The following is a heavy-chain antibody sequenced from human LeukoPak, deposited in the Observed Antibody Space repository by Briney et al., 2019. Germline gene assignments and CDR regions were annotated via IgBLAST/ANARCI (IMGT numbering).Heavy chain of an antibody. CDR3: ARARNYFERSGYPVVGAFDT. D-gene: IGHD3-22*01. J-gene: IGHJ3*02. Sequence: SETLSLTCTVSGGSISSGGYSWSWIRQHPGKGLEWIGSIYYSGDTYYNPSLKSRVTISVDTSKNQFSLKLGSVTAADTTVYSCARARNYFERSGYPVVGAFDTWGQGTMVTVSS. CDR2: IYYSGDT. CDR1: GGSISSGGYS. V-gene: IGHV4-31*03.